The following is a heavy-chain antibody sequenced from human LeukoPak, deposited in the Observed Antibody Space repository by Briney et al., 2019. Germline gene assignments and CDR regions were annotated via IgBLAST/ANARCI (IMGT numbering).Heavy chain of an antibody. V-gene: IGHV3-23*01. CDR1: GFTFSSYA. J-gene: IGHJ4*02. CDR3: AKDAVGCTAYYFDY. Sequence: GGSLRLSCAASGFTFSSYAMSWARQAPGKGLEWVSAISSSGDTYYAGSVKGRFTISRDNSKNTLYLQMNSLRAEDTAVYYCAKDAVGCTAYYFDYWGQGTLVTVSS. D-gene: IGHD1-26*01. CDR2: ISSSGDT.